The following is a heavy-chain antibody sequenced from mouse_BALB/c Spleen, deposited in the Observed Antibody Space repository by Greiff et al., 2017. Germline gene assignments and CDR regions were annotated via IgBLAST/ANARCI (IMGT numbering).Heavy chain of an antibody. CDR1: GFTFSSFG. J-gene: IGHJ3*01. CDR3: ARSLTTLVEGFAY. Sequence: EVHLVESGGGLVQPGGSRKLSCAASGFTFSSFGMHWVRQAPEKGLEWVAYISSGSSTIYYADTVKGRFTISRDNPKNTLFLQMTSLRSEDTAMYYCARSLTTLVEGFAYWGQGTLVTVSA. D-gene: IGHD1-1*01. CDR2: ISSGSSTI. V-gene: IGHV5-17*02.